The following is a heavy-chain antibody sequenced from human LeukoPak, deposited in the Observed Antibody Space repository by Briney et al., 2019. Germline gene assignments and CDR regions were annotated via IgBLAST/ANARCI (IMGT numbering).Heavy chain of an antibody. J-gene: IGHJ5*02. V-gene: IGHV4-39*07. CDR1: GGSISSSSYY. Sequence: SETLSLTCTVSGGSISSSSYYWGWIRQPPGKGLEWIGSIYYSGSTYYNPSLKSRVTISVDTSKNQFSLRLSSVTAADTAVYYCARDHYDILTGALGDWFDPWGQGTLVTVSS. D-gene: IGHD3-9*01. CDR3: ARDHYDILTGALGDWFDP. CDR2: IYYSGST.